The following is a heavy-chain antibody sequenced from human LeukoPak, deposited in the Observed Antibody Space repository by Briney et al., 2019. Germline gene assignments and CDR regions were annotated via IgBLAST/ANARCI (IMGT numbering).Heavy chain of an antibody. CDR2: ISYDGSNK. D-gene: IGHD2-15*01. V-gene: IGHV3-30*18. CDR3: AKKERVAAISYFQH. CDR1: GFTFSSYG. J-gene: IGHJ1*01. Sequence: GRSLRLSCAASGFTFSSYGMHWVRQAPGKGLEWVAVISYDGSNKYYADSVKGRFTISRDNSKNTLYLQMNSLRAEDTAVYYCAKKERVAAISYFQHWGQGTLVTVSS.